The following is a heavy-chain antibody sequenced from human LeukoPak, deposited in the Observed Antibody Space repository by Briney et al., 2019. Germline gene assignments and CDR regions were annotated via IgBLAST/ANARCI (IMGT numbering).Heavy chain of an antibody. CDR1: GFTFTNYA. V-gene: IGHV3-49*04. Sequence: GGSLRLSCAASGFTFTNYAMSWVRQAPGKGLEWVGFIRSKAYGGTTEYAASVKGRFTISRDDSKSIAYLQMNSLKTEDTAVYYCTRWFGDSSYYYWGQGTLVTVSS. J-gene: IGHJ4*02. CDR2: IRSKAYGGTT. CDR3: TRWFGDSSYYY. D-gene: IGHD3-10*01.